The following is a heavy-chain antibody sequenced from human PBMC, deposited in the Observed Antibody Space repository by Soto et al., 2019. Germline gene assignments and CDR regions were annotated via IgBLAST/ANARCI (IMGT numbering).Heavy chain of an antibody. CDR1: GGAFRSYG. J-gene: IGHJ4*02. V-gene: IGHV1-69*13. CDR3: VRDRLITFGAVIVGPYYYDT. D-gene: IGHD3-16*02. Sequence: SVKVSCKTSGGAFRSYGITWVRQAPGQGLEWMGGIIPPFGTTDYAQKFQGRVTITADESTSTAFMEMYSLTSEDTAVYYCVRDRLITFGAVIVGPYYYDTWGQGTQVTVSS. CDR2: IIPPFGTT.